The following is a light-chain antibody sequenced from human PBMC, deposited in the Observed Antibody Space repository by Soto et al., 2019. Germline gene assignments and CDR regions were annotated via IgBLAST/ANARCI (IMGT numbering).Light chain of an antibody. CDR1: QSVDRRS. V-gene: IGKV3-20*01. J-gene: IGKJ1*01. CDR2: GIS. CDR3: QQYHNSRT. Sequence: IVLTQSPGTLSLSPGERATLSCRASQSVDRRSLAWYQQKPGQAPRLLISGISNRATGIPDRFSGSGSGADFHLTISRLEPEDFAVYYCQQYHNSRTFGQGTKVEIK.